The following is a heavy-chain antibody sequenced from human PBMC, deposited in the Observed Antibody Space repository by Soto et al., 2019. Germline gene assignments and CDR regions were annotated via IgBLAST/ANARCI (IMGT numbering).Heavy chain of an antibody. V-gene: IGHV3-23*01. J-gene: IGHJ6*02. D-gene: IGHD1-26*01. CDR1: GFTFSSYA. CDR3: AKDPSGSSTRYYYYGMDV. CDR2: ISGSGGST. Sequence: EVQLLESGGGLVQPGGSLRLSCAASGFTFSSYAMSWVRQAPGKGLEWVSAISGSGGSTYYADSVKGRFTISRDNSKNPLYLQMNSLRAEDTAVYYCAKDPSGSSTRYYYYGMDVWGQGTTVTVSS.